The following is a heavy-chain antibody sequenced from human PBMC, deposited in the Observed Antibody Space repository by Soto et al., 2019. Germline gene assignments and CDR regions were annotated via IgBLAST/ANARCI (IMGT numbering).Heavy chain of an antibody. D-gene: IGHD4-17*01. CDR1: GGSISSYY. CDR3: ARGRTTTVTTLAYFDY. J-gene: IGHJ4*02. Sequence: SETLSPPRTVSGGSISSYYWSWIPPPPGKGTERNWYIYYSGSTNYNPSLKSRVTISVDTSKNQFSLKLSSVTAADTAVYYCARGRTTTVTTLAYFDYWGQGTLVTVSS. CDR2: IYYSGST. V-gene: IGHV4-59*01.